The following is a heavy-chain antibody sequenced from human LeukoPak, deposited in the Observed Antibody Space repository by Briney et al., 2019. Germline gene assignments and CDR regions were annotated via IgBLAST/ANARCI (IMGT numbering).Heavy chain of an antibody. J-gene: IGHJ4*02. CDR3: ALQRGIVTADYFDY. Sequence: GGSLRLSCAASGFTFDDYTMHWVRQAPGKGLEWVSLISWDGGSTYYADSVKGRFTISRDNAKNSLYLQMNSLRAEDTAVYYCALQRGIVTADYFDYWGQGTLVTVSS. V-gene: IGHV3-43*01. D-gene: IGHD2-21*02. CDR2: ISWDGGST. CDR1: GFTFDDYT.